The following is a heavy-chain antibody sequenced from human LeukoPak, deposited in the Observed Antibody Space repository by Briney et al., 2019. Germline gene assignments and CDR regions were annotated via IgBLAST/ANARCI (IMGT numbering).Heavy chain of an antibody. J-gene: IGHJ4*02. CDR3: ARSVGDCSSTSCYTYYFDY. Sequence: PSLTLSLTCTVSGGSISSGSYYWSWIRQPAGKGLEWIGRIYTSGSTNYNPSLKSRVTISVDTSKNQFSLKLSSVTAADTAVYYCARSVGDCSSTSCYTYYFDYWGQGTLVTVSS. CDR1: GGSISSGSYY. CDR2: IYTSGST. V-gene: IGHV4-61*02. D-gene: IGHD2-2*02.